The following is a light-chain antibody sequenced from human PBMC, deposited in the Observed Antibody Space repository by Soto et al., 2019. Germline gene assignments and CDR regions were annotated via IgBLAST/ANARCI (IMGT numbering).Light chain of an antibody. CDR3: NSYTRSSPYV. CDR1: TSDVGRYNY. J-gene: IGLJ1*01. V-gene: IGLV2-14*01. Sequence: QSALTQPAAVSGSPGQSITISYTGTTSDVGRYNYVSWYQQHPGKAPKLIIYDVSNRPSGVSNRFSGSKSGNTASLTISGLQAEDEDDYYCNSYTRSSPYVFGTGTKFTVL. CDR2: DVS.